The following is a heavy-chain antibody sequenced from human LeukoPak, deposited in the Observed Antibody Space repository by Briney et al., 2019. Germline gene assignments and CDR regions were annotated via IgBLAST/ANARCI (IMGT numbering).Heavy chain of an antibody. J-gene: IGHJ3*02. CDR2: INPNSGGT. CDR3: ARDRSKWELLTPHDAFDI. CDR1: GYTFTGYY. D-gene: IGHD1-26*01. Sequence: ASVKVSCKASGYTFTGYYMHWVRQAPGQGLEWMGWINPNSGGTNYAQKSQGRVTMTRDTSISTAYMELSRLRSDDTAVYYCARDRSKWELLTPHDAFDIWGQGTMVTVSS. V-gene: IGHV1-2*02.